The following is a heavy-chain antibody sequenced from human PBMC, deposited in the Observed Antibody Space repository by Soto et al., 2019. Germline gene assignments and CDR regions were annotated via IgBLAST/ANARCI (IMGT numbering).Heavy chain of an antibody. V-gene: IGHV4-39*01. D-gene: IGHD3-10*01. Sequence: HSETLSLTCTVSGGSISSSSYYWGWIRQPPGKGLEWIGSIYYSGSTYYNPSLKSRVTISVDTSKNQFSLKLSSVTAADTAVYYCAKYYYGSGSYYTPVDYWGQGTLVTVSS. CDR2: IYYSGST. CDR3: AKYYYGSGSYYTPVDY. J-gene: IGHJ4*02. CDR1: GGSISSSSYY.